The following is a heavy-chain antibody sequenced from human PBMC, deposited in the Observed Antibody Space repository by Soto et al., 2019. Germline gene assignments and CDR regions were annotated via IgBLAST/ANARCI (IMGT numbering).Heavy chain of an antibody. CDR1: GFTVSSNY. V-gene: IGHV3-53*01. J-gene: IGHJ3*02. D-gene: IGHD3-22*01. CDR2: IYSGGST. CDR3: ARNYASTAGGAFDI. Sequence: EVQLVESGGGLIQPGGSLRLSCAASGFTVSSNYMSWVRQAPGKGLEWVSVIYSGGSTYYADSVKGRFTISRDNSKNTLNLKINSLRAEDTAVYYCARNYASTAGGAFDIWGQGTMVTVSS.